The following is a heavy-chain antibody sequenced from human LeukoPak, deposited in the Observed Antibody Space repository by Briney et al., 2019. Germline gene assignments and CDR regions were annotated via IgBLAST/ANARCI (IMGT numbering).Heavy chain of an antibody. CDR3: ARDSPYYYDSSGYPSYYYYGMDV. Sequence: PGGSLRLSCAASGFTFSDYYMSWIRQAPGKGLEWVSYISSSGSTIYYADSVKGRFTISRDNAKNSLYLQMNSLRAEDTAVYYCARDSPYYYDSSGYPSYYYYGMDVWGQGTTVTVSS. CDR2: ISSSGSTI. D-gene: IGHD3-22*01. CDR1: GFTFSDYY. V-gene: IGHV3-11*01. J-gene: IGHJ6*02.